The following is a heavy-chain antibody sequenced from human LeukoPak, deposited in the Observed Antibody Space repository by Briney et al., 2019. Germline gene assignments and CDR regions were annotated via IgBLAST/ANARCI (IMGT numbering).Heavy chain of an antibody. D-gene: IGHD6-19*01. CDR1: GGSIGSDY. V-gene: IGHV4-59*08. Sequence: PSEILSLTCTVSGGSIGSDYWTWIRQPPGKGLEYIGYIYYTGGTNYNPSLKSRVTISVDTSKNQFSLKLSSVTAADTAVYFCAKYGNSGWVIDNWGQGTLVTVSS. CDR2: IYYTGGT. J-gene: IGHJ4*02. CDR3: AKYGNSGWVIDN.